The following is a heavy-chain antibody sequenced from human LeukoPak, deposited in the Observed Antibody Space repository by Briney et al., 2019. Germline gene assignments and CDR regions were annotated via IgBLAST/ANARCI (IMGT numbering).Heavy chain of an antibody. CDR3: ARDPYDFWSGFDY. CDR1: GFTFSSYW. V-gene: IGHV3-7*01. CDR2: IKEDRNEK. D-gene: IGHD3-3*01. J-gene: IGHJ4*02. Sequence: GGSLRLSCAASGFTFSSYWMSWVRQAPGKGLEWVANIKEDRNEKYYVDSVKGRFTISRDNAKNSLHLQMNSLRAEDTAVYYCARDPYDFWSGFDYWGQGTLVTVSS.